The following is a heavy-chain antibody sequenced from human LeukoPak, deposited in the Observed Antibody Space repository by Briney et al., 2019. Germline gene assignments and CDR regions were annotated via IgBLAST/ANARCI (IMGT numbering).Heavy chain of an antibody. V-gene: IGHV3-23*01. CDR1: GFTFSSYA. CDR3: AKGSRRLGYCSSTSCPLGY. J-gene: IGHJ4*02. Sequence: GGSLRLSCAASGFTFSSYAMSWVRQAPGKGLEWVSAISGSGGSTYYADSVKGRFTISRDNSKNTLYLQMNSLRAEDMAVYYCAKGSRRLGYCSSTSCPLGYWGQGTLVTVSS. CDR2: ISGSGGST. D-gene: IGHD2-2*01.